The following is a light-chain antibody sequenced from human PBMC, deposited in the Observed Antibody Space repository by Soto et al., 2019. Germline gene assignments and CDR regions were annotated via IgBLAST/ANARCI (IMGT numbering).Light chain of an antibody. Sequence: QSALTQPASVSGSPGQSITISCTGTSSDVGGYNYVSWYQQHPGKAPKLMIYDVSNRPSGVSNRFSGSKSGNTASLTISGLQAEDEADYYCSSYTSSSTPYEVFGGGTQLTVL. V-gene: IGLV2-14*01. CDR1: SSDVGGYNY. CDR2: DVS. CDR3: SSYTSSSTPYEV. J-gene: IGLJ2*01.